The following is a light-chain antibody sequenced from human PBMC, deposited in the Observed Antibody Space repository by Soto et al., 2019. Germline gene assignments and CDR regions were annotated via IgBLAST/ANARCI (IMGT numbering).Light chain of an antibody. V-gene: IGKV3-20*01. J-gene: IGKJ4*01. CDR3: HRYGSSPLT. CDR2: AAS. CDR1: QSVSSSY. Sequence: EIVLTQSPGTLSLSPGERATLSCRASQSVSSSYLAWYQQKPGQAPRLLIYAASSRATGIPDRFSGSGSETDFTLTISRLEPEDFAVYYCHRYGSSPLTFGGGTKVEIK.